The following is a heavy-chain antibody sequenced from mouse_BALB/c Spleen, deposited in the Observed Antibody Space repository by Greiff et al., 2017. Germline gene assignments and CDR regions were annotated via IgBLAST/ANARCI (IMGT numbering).Heavy chain of an antibody. CDR1: GYSITSDYA. J-gene: IGHJ4*01. V-gene: IGHV3-2*02. CDR2: ISYSGST. D-gene: IGHD2-4*01. CDR3: ARRGYDYPYYYAMDY. Sequence: EVQLQESGPGLVKPSQSLSLTCTVTGYSITSDYAWNWFRQFPGNKLEWMGYISYSGSTSYNPSLKSRISITRDTSKNQFFLQLNSVTTEDTATYYCARRGYDYPYYYAMDYWGQGTSVTVSS.